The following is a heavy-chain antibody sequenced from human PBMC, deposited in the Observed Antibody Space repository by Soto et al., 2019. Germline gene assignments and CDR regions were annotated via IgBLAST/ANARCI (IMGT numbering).Heavy chain of an antibody. CDR1: GDSISSADYY. CDR2: IFYSGTT. V-gene: IGHV4-30-4*01. Sequence: SETLSLTCTVSGDSISSADYYWSWIRQTPGKGLEWIGHIFYSGTTFYNPSLKSRLTISVDTSKNHFSLRLTSVTAADTAVYYCARDLWVEPELYYYGMDVWGQGTTVTVSS. D-gene: IGHD1-1*01. J-gene: IGHJ6*02. CDR3: ARDLWVEPELYYYGMDV.